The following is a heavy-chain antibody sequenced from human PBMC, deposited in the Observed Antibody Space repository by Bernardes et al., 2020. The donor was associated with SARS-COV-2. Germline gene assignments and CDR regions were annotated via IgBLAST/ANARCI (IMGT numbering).Heavy chain of an antibody. CDR2: IRTNAYGGTT. J-gene: IGHJ4*02. CDR1: GFTFGDYT. CDR3: TRGISEYSYEFLDY. Sequence: GGSLRLSCTASGFTFGDYTMAWFRQAPGKGLEWVGFIRTNAYGGTTEYAASVKGRFTISRDDSKSIDYLQMNSLNTEETAVYYCTRGISEYSYEFLDYWGQEALVTVAS. V-gene: IGHV3-49*03. D-gene: IGHD5-18*01.